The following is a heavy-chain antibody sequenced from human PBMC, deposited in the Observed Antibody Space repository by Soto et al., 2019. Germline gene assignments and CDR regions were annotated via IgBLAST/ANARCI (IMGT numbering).Heavy chain of an antibody. Sequence: QVQLVQSGAEVKKPGSSVKVSCKASGGTFSTYAISWVRQAPGQGLEWMGGIIPIFGTANYAQKFQGRVTITANESTSTAYMELSSRRSEGTDVYYCARDVDFGDYGRSSDYYSHDMAVWGQGTTVTVSS. V-gene: IGHV1-69*12. CDR2: IIPIFGTA. J-gene: IGHJ6*02. CDR1: GGTFSTYA. D-gene: IGHD4-17*01. CDR3: ARDVDFGDYGRSSDYYSHDMAV.